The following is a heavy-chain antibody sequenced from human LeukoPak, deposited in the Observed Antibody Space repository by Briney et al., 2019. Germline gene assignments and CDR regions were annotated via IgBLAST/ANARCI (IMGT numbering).Heavy chain of an antibody. J-gene: IGHJ4*02. D-gene: IGHD6-13*01. CDR2: IYTSGST. V-gene: IGHV4-61*02. Sequence: SETLSLTCTVSGGSISSGSYYWSWIRQPAGKGLEWIGRIYTSGSTNYNPSLKSRVTISVDTSKNQFSLKLSSMTAADTAVYYCARGDYSSSWYYFDYWGQGTLVTVSS. CDR3: ARGDYSSSWYYFDY. CDR1: GGSISSGSYY.